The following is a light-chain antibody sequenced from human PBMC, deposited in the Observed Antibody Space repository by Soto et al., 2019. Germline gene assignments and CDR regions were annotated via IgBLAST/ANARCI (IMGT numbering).Light chain of an antibody. Sequence: EIVMTQSPATLSVSPGERVTLSCRASQTVGNNVAWYQHKPGQAPGLLVYGASTRATGIPARFSGSGSGTEFTLTISSLQSEDSAVYYCQQYNESHFTFGPGTKVEIK. CDR1: QTVGNN. CDR2: GAS. V-gene: IGKV3-15*01. J-gene: IGKJ3*01. CDR3: QQYNESHFT.